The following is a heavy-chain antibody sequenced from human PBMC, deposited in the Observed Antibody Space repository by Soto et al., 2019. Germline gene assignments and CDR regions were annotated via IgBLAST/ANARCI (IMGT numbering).Heavy chain of an antibody. CDR3: ARDIFDYVWGTPRIPSLDY. D-gene: IGHD3-16*01. Sequence: PGGSLRLSCASSGFTFSSYAMHWVRQAPGKGLEWVAVISYDGSNKYYADSVKGRFTISRDNSKNTLYLQMNSLRAEDTAVYYCARDIFDYVWGTPRIPSLDYWGQGTLVTVSS. J-gene: IGHJ4*02. CDR1: GFTFSSYA. V-gene: IGHV3-30-3*01. CDR2: ISYDGSNK.